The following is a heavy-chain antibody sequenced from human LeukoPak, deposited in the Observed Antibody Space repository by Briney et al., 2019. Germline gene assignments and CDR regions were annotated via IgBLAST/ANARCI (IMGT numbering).Heavy chain of an antibody. CDR2: INAGNGNT. Sequence: ASVKVSFKASGYTFTSYAMHWVRQAPGQRLEWMGWINAGNGNTKYSQKFQGRVTITRDTSASTAYMELSSLRSKDTAVYYCARGGCSSTSCLYYFDYWGQGTLVTVSS. V-gene: IGHV1-3*01. D-gene: IGHD2-2*01. J-gene: IGHJ4*02. CDR1: GYTFTSYA. CDR3: ARGGCSSTSCLYYFDY.